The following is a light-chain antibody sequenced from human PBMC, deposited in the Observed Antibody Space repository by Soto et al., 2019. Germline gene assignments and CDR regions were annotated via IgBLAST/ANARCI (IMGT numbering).Light chain of an antibody. Sequence: QSALTQPPSVSGSPGQSVTISCTGTSSDVGSYNGVSWYQQPPGTAPKLIIYEVSNRPSGVPDRFSGSKSGNTASLTISGLQAEDEADYYCCSYTPSSTYVFGTGTKVTVL. CDR1: SSDVGSYNG. J-gene: IGLJ1*01. V-gene: IGLV2-18*02. CDR3: CSYTPSSTYV. CDR2: EVS.